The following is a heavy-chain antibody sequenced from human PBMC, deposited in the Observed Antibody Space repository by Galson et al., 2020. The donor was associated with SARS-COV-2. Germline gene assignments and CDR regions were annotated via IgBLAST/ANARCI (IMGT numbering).Heavy chain of an antibody. Sequence: SETLSLTCTVSGYSISSGYYWGWIRQPPGKGLEWIGSIYHSGSTYYNPSLKSRVTISVDTSKNQFSLKLSSVTAADTAVYYCAGNGRVIVVVPVDIWAQDYYYYRDVWGKGTTVTVSS. J-gene: IGHJ6*03. CDR2: IYHSGST. CDR3: AGNGRVIVVVPVDIWAQDYYYYRDV. V-gene: IGHV4-38-2*02. CDR1: GYSISSGYY. D-gene: IGHD2-2*02.